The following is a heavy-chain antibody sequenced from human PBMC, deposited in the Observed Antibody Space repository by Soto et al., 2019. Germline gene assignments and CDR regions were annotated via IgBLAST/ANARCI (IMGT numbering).Heavy chain of an antibody. D-gene: IGHD4-17*01. V-gene: IGHV1-18*01. CDR3: ARERSYGVYSDY. CDR1: GYTFTNYG. J-gene: IGHJ4*02. Sequence: QVQLVQSGAEVKKPGASVKVSCKASGYTFTNYGISWVRQAPGQGLEWVGWISAYSGNTNYAQKLLGRVTMTTDTSTSTAYMDLRSLRSDDTAVYYCARERSYGVYSDYWGQGTLVTVSS. CDR2: ISAYSGNT.